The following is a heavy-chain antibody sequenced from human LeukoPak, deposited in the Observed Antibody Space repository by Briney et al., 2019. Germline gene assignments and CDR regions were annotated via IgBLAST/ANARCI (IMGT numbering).Heavy chain of an antibody. V-gene: IGHV3-21*01. J-gene: IGHJ4*02. CDR1: GFTFSSYS. Sequence: PGGSLRLSCAASGFTFSSYSMNWVRQAPGKGLEWVSSISSSSSYIYYADSVKGRFTISRDNAKNSLYLQMNSLRAEDTAVYYCARSDRYYYDSSMLASYYWGQGTLVTVSS. D-gene: IGHD3-22*01. CDR3: ARSDRYYYDSSMLASYY. CDR2: ISSSSSYI.